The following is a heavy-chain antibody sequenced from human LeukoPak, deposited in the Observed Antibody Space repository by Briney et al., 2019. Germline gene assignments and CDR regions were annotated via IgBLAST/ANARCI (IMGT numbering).Heavy chain of an antibody. D-gene: IGHD3-3*01. CDR2: IYNSGST. V-gene: IGHV4-59*01. CDR3: ARNYGASFYDFWSGYGADWYFDL. CDR1: GDSISIYY. Sequence: PSQTLSLTCSVSGDSISIYYWSWIRQPPGKGLEWIGYIYNSGSTNYNPSLKSRVTISVDTSKNQFSLRLSSVTAADTAVYYCARNYGASFYDFWSGYGADWYFDLWGRGTLVTVSS. J-gene: IGHJ2*01.